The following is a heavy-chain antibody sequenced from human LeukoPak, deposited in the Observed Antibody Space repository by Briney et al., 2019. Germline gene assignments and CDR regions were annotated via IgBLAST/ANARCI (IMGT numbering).Heavy chain of an antibody. Sequence: SQTLSLTCTVSGDSISSGGFYWSWIRQHPRKGLEWIGYVYYSGGTYYNPSLRSRVTISADTSKTHFSLKLSSVTAADTAVYYCARGIAGREDYYGGSGFYYYFDCWGQGTLVTVSS. CDR2: VYYSGGT. D-gene: IGHD3-22*01. CDR3: ARGIAGREDYYGGSGFYYYFDC. CDR1: GDSISSGGFY. V-gene: IGHV4-31*03. J-gene: IGHJ4*02.